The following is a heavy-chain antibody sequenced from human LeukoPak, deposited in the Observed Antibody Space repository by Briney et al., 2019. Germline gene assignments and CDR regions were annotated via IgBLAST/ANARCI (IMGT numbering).Heavy chain of an antibody. J-gene: IGHJ5*02. V-gene: IGHV4-34*01. CDR3: ASGYSSSSGGSNWFDP. D-gene: IGHD6-6*01. Sequence: SETLSLTCTVSGGSISSYYWSWIRQPPGKGLEWIGEINHSGSTNYNPSLKSRVTISVDTSKNQFSLKLSSVTAADTAVYYCASGYSSSSGGSNWFDPWGQGTLVTVSS. CDR1: GGSISSYY. CDR2: INHSGST.